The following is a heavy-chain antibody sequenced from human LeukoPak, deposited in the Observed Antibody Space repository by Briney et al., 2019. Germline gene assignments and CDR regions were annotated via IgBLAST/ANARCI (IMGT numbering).Heavy chain of an antibody. CDR1: GFTVGSNY. V-gene: IGHV3-53*04. J-gene: IGHJ6*02. CDR3: ATSMTTVTYYYYYGMDV. Sequence: GGSLTLSCAASGFTVGSNYMSWVRQAPGKGLEWVSVIYSGGSTYYADSVKGRFTISRHNTKNTLYLQMNSLRAEDTAVYYCATSMTTVTYYYYYGMDVWGQGTTVTVSS. CDR2: IYSGGST. D-gene: IGHD4-11*01.